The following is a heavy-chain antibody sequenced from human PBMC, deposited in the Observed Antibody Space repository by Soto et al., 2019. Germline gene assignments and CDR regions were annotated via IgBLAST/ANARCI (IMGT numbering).Heavy chain of an antibody. CDR3: ARDSSYDFWSGYSLGGEYYCYYGMDV. Sequence: GGSLRLSCAASGFTFSSYAMHWVRQAPGKGLEWVAVISYDGSNKYYADSVKGRFTISRDNSKNTLYLQMNSLRAEDTAVYYCARDSSYDFWSGYSLGGEYYCYYGMDVWGQGTTVTVSS. V-gene: IGHV3-30-3*01. D-gene: IGHD3-3*01. CDR1: GFTFSSYA. CDR2: ISYDGSNK. J-gene: IGHJ6*02.